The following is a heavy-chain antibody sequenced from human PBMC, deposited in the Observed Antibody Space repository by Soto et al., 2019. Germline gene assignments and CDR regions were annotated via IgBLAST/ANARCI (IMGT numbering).Heavy chain of an antibody. CDR3: ARGGTGTTRYGMDV. Sequence: QVQLQESGPGLVKPSETLSLTCTVSGGSISSYYWSWIRQPPGKGLEWIGYIYYSGSTNYNPSLKRRVTILVRTCXNQFSLKLSSVTAADTAVYYCARGGTGTTRYGMDVWGQGTTVTVSS. J-gene: IGHJ6*02. D-gene: IGHD1-1*01. CDR1: GGSISSYY. V-gene: IGHV4-59*01. CDR2: IYYSGST.